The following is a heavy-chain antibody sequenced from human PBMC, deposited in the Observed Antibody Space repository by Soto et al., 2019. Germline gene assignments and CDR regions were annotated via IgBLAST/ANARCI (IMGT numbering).Heavy chain of an antibody. D-gene: IGHD2-2*01. CDR1: GGSISSSSYY. V-gene: IGHV4-39*01. CDR2: IYYSGST. J-gene: IGHJ5*02. Sequence: QLQLRESGPGLVKPSETLSLTCTVSGGSISSSSYYWGWIREPPGKGLEWIGSIYYSGSTYYNPSLKSRVTISVDTSKNQFSLKLSSVTAADTAVYYCARHKLRGAAIFWFDPWGQGTLVTVSS. CDR3: ARHKLRGAAIFWFDP.